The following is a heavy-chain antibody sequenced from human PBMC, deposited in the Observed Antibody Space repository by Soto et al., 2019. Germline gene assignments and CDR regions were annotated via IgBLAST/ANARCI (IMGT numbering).Heavy chain of an antibody. Sequence: QVQLVQSGAEVKKPGSSVKVSCKASGVTFSSYAISWVRQAPGQGLEWMGGIIPIFGTANYAQKFQGRFKMTAEESTSTGYSELSSLRTEDTGGHYCARGSSHTDSSGYLGWGQGALVTVSS. D-gene: IGHD3-22*01. CDR2: IIPIFGTA. V-gene: IGHV1-69*01. J-gene: IGHJ4*02. CDR3: ARGSSHTDSSGYLG. CDR1: GVTFSSYA.